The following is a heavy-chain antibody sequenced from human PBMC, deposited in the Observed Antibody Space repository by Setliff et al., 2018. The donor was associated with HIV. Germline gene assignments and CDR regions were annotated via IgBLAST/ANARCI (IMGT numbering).Heavy chain of an antibody. CDR3: AKNFFYSLDV. J-gene: IGHJ6*04. V-gene: IGHV4-34*12. CDR2: MFHSGST. Sequence: SESMSLTCAVYTEYLTSYDWAWIRQSPEAGLEWIGEMFHSGSTNYNPSLKSRVTMSVDKSKNEFSLKVTSMTAADTAVYYCAKNFFYSLDVWGKGTTVTVSS. CDR1: TEYLTSYD.